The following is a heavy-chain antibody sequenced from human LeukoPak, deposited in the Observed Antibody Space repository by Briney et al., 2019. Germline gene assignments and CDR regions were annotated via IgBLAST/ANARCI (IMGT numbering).Heavy chain of an antibody. Sequence: ASVKVSCKASGYTFTGHYLHWVRQAPGQGLEWMGWINPNSGDTKYAQKFQGRVTMTRDTSISTAYMELSRLRSDDTAVYYCARGQSITMVRGVIDYWGQGTLVTVSS. J-gene: IGHJ4*02. D-gene: IGHD3-10*01. V-gene: IGHV1-2*02. CDR3: ARGQSITMVRGVIDY. CDR2: INPNSGDT. CDR1: GYTFTGHY.